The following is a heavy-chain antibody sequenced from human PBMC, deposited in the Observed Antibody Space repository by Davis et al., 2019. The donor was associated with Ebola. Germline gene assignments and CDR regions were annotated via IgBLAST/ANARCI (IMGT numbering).Heavy chain of an antibody. CDR1: GYTFTGYY. CDR2: INPNSGDK. D-gene: IGHD3-3*01. J-gene: IGHJ6*02. CDR3: ARGYYDFWSGALNRYYYGMDV. V-gene: IGHV1-2*04. Sequence: SVPVSCKASGYTFTGYYMHWVRQAPGQGLEWMGWINPNSGDKNYAKKFQGWVTMTRDTSISTAYMELSRLRSDDTAVYYCARGYYDFWSGALNRYYYGMDVGGQGTTVTVSS.